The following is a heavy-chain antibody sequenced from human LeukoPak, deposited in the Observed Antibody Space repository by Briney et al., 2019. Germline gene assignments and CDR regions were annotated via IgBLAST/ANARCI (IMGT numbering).Heavy chain of an antibody. CDR2: IYYSGST. D-gene: IGHD3-3*01. J-gene: IGHJ4*02. Sequence: SETLSLTCSVSGGSISSGTYYWGWIRQPPGKGLEWIGSIYYSGSTYYNPSLKSRVTISVDTSKNQLSLNLSSCTSADTAVYYCARVMLRFSYYFDYWGQGTLVTVSS. V-gene: IGHV4-39*07. CDR3: ARVMLRFSYYFDY. CDR1: GGSISSGTYY.